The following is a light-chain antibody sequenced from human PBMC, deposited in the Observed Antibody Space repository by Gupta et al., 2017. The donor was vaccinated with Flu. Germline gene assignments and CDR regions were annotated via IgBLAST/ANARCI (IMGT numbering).Light chain of an antibody. CDR1: QGIINN. CDR3: QQYNSYPPT. J-gene: IGKJ5*01. Sequence: DIQMTQSPSSLSASVGVRVTITCRASQGIINNLAWFQQKPGQAPKSLIHDASSLQSGVPARFSGSGSRTDFTLTISSLQPEDVATYYCQQYNSYPPTFGQGSRLDIK. V-gene: IGKV1-16*01. CDR2: DAS.